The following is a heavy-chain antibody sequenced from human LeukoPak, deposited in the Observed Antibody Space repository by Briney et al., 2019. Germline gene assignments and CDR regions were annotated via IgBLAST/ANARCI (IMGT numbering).Heavy chain of an antibody. CDR2: IYYSGST. CDR3: ARGDYGDYYFNH. J-gene: IGHJ4*02. D-gene: IGHD4-17*01. Sequence: SETLSLTCIVSGGSISSYYWSWVRQPPGKGLEWIGYIYYSGSTNYDPSLRSRVTMSVDTSKNQFSLNLSSETAADTAVYYCARGDYGDYYFNHWGQGTLVTVSS. CDR1: GGSISSYY. V-gene: IGHV4-59*01.